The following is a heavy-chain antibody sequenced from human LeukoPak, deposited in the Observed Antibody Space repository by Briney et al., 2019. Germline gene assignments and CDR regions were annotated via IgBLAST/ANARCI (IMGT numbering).Heavy chain of an antibody. D-gene: IGHD2-2*01. CDR3: ARDGGSSFRYFDY. Sequence: SQTLSLTCTVSGGSISSGSYYWSWIRQPAGKGLEWIGRIYTSGSTNYNPSLKSRVTISVDTSKNQFSLKLSSVTAADTAVYYCARDGGSSFRYFDYWGQGTLVTVSS. J-gene: IGHJ4*02. CDR1: GGSISSGSYY. V-gene: IGHV4-61*02. CDR2: IYTSGST.